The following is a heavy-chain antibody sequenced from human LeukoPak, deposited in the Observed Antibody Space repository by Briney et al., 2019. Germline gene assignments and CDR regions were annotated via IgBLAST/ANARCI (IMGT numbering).Heavy chain of an antibody. V-gene: IGHV4-39*01. J-gene: IGHJ6*02. Sequence: SETLSLTCTVSGGSVSSTTYYWGWIRQPPGKGLVWIGSLYYSVSTHYNPSLKSRVTISADTSKNQFSLKLNSVTAADTAVYYCGRLGRSAYYYGMDVWGQGTTVTVSS. CDR2: LYYSVST. D-gene: IGHD3-10*01. CDR3: GRLGRSAYYYGMDV. CDR1: GGSVSSTTYY.